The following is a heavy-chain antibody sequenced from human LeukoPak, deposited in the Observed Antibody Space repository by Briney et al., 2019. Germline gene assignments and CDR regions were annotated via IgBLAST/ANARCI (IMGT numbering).Heavy chain of an antibody. CDR2: IKSDGSDT. V-gene: IGHV3-74*01. D-gene: IGHD3-10*01. CDR3: AKGALWRPIDY. Sequence: GGSLRLSCAASGFTFSTYWMHWVRQAPGEGLVWVSRIKSDGSDTSYADSVKGRFTISRDNSKNTLYLQMNSLRAEDTAVYYCAKGALWRPIDYWGQGTLVTVSS. CDR1: GFTFSTYW. J-gene: IGHJ4*02.